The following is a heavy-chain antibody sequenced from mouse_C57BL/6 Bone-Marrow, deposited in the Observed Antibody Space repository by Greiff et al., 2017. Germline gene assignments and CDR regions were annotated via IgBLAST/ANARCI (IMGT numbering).Heavy chain of an antibody. D-gene: IGHD1-1*01. CDR2: IDPETGGT. V-gene: IGHV1-15*01. Sequence: SGAELVRPGASVTLSCKASGYTFTDYEMHWVKQTPVHGLEWIGAIDPETGGTAYNQKFKGKAILTADKSSSTAYMELRSLTSEDSAVYYCTRVDYYGSSLYYCDYWGQGTTLTVSS. J-gene: IGHJ2*01. CDR1: GYTFTDYE. CDR3: TRVDYYGSSLYYCDY.